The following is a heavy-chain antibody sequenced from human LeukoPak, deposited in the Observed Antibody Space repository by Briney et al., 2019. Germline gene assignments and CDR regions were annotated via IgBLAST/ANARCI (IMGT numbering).Heavy chain of an antibody. V-gene: IGHV3-48*03. CDR1: GFSFSRYW. Sequence: GGSLRLSCAASGFSFSRYWMSWVRQAPGKGLEWVSYIDSSANTINYADSVKGRFTISRDNAKSSLYLQMNSLRGEDTAVYFCARGKGLAYYYYSFDYWGQGTLVTVSS. CDR2: IDSSANTI. CDR3: ARGKGLAYYYYSFDY. D-gene: IGHD3-16*01. J-gene: IGHJ4*02.